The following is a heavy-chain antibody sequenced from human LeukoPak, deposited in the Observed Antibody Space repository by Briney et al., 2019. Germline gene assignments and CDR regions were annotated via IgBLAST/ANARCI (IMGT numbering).Heavy chain of an antibody. Sequence: GGSLRLSCAASGFTFSHYGMHWVRQTPGVGLEWVAVIWSDGSDKYYAKSVKGRFTISRDNSKNSLFLQMNSLRAEDTAVYYCAKDAQRGFDYSNSLQNWGQGILVTVSS. CDR3: AKDAQRGFDYSNSLQN. J-gene: IGHJ1*01. D-gene: IGHD4-11*01. CDR1: GFTFSHYG. V-gene: IGHV3-33*06. CDR2: IWSDGSDK.